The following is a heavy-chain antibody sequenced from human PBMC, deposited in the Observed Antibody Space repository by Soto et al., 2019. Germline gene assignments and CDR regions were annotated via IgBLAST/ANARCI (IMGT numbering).Heavy chain of an antibody. CDR1: GGSISSGGYY. V-gene: IGHV4-31*03. D-gene: IGHD3-16*01. J-gene: IGHJ5*02. Sequence: QVQLQESGPGLVKPSQTLSLTCTVSGGSISSGGYYWSWIRQHPGKGLEWIGYIYYSGSTYYNPSLKSRVTISVDPSKNQVALKLSSVTAADTAVYYCARVGGINWFDPWGQGTLVTVSS. CDR2: IYYSGST. CDR3: ARVGGINWFDP.